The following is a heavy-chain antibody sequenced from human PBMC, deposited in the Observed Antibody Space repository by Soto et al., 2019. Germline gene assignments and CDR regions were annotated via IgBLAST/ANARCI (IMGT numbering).Heavy chain of an antibody. Sequence: QVQLQESGPGLVKPSQTLSLTCTVSGGSISSGDYYWSWIRQPPGKGLEWIGYIYYSGSTYYNPSIKRRVTISGDTSKNQFSLKLSSVTAADTAVYYCARNAAGRDGYLSAYWGQGTLVTVSS. CDR1: GGSISSGDYY. J-gene: IGHJ4*02. V-gene: IGHV4-30-4*01. CDR3: ARNAAGRDGYLSAY. D-gene: IGHD5-12*01. CDR2: IYYSGST.